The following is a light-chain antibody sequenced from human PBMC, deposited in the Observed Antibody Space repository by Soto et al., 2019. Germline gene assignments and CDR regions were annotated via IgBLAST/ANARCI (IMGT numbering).Light chain of an antibody. CDR2: HVT. CDR1: SSDVGAHNY. Sequence: QSALTQPASVSGSLGQSITISCSGTSSDVGAHNYVSWYQQYPGKAPKLMIYHVTDRPSGGSNRFSGSKSGNTASLTISGLQAEDEADYYCCSYTTSNTFVFGTGTKLTVL. V-gene: IGLV2-14*01. J-gene: IGLJ1*01. CDR3: CSYTTSNTFV.